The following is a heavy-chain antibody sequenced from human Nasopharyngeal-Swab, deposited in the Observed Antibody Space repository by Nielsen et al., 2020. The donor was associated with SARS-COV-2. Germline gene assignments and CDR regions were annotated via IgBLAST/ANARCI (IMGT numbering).Heavy chain of an antibody. CDR3: AKANVLFWFGQFKNDGFDI. J-gene: IGHJ3*02. Sequence: GESLKISCTASGFSFNNYSMHWVRQAPGKGLEWVAVISYEGSKKYYAESVEGRFTISRDYSKSTLYLQMNSLRPEDTAMYYCAKANVLFWFGQFKNDGFDIWGQGTMVAVSS. CDR1: GFSFNNYS. D-gene: IGHD3-10*01. V-gene: IGHV3-30*18. CDR2: ISYEGSKK.